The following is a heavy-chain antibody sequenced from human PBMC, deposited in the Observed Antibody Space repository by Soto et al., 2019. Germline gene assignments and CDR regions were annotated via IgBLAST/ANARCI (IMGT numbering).Heavy chain of an antibody. CDR2: INWKSDI. CDR1: GFTFDDNA. D-gene: IGHD6-19*01. J-gene: IGHJ5*02. V-gene: IGHV3-9*01. Sequence: SLRLSCAVSGFTFDDNAMHWVRQAPEKGLEWVSGINWKSDIGYADSVKGRFTISRDNAENSVYLQMSSLRGEDTAMYYCARYSGWYSYNWFDPWGQGTLVTVSS. CDR3: ARYSGWYSYNWFDP.